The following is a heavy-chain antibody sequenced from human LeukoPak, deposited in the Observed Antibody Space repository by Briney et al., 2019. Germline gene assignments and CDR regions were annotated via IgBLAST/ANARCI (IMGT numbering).Heavy chain of an antibody. CDR2: INTDGGTT. CDR3: TRGYNTASLD. D-gene: IGHD5-18*01. Sequence: GGSLRLSCVASVFTFSRNWLHWVRQVPGKGLVWVSRINTDGGTTNYADSVKGRFTISRDNTKNTLYLQMNSLRAEDSAVYFCTRGYNTASLDWGQGTRITVAS. V-gene: IGHV3-74*01. J-gene: IGHJ4*02. CDR1: VFTFSRNW.